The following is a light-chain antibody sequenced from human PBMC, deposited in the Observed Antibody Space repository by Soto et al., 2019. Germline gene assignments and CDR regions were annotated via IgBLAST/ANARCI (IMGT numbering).Light chain of an antibody. CDR1: QSISNN. Sequence: EIVMTQSPATLSVSPGERATLSCRASQSISNNLGWYQQRPGQAPRLLIYGASTRATGIPARFSGSGSGTEFTLTISSLQSEDFAVYYCQQYNNWPQAFGRGTKVDIK. CDR3: QQYNNWPQA. V-gene: IGKV3-15*01. CDR2: GAS. J-gene: IGKJ1*01.